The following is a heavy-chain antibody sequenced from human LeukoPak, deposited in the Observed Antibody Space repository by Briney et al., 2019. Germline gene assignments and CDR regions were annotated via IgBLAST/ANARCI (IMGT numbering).Heavy chain of an antibody. CDR3: AKGGSGWYLFDY. V-gene: IGHV3-9*01. D-gene: IGHD6-19*01. CDR1: GFTFDDYA. Sequence: GGSLRLSCAASGFTFDDYAMHWVRQAPGKGLEWVSGISWNSGSIGYADSVKGRFTISRDNSKNTLYLQMNSLRAEDTAVYYCAKGGSGWYLFDYWGQGTLVTVSS. CDR2: ISWNSGSI. J-gene: IGHJ4*02.